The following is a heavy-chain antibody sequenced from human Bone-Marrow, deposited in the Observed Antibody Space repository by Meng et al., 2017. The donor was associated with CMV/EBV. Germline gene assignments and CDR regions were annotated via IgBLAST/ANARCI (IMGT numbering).Heavy chain of an antibody. Sequence: ASVKVSCKASGYTFTSYYMHWVRQALGQGLEWMGIINPSGGSTSYAQKFQGRVTMTRDTSTSTVYMELSSLRSEDTAVYYCARDRVMIVQKFSFDYWGQGTLVTVSS. CDR2: INPSGGST. J-gene: IGHJ4*02. CDR1: GYTFTSYY. CDR3: ARDRVMIVQKFSFDY. D-gene: IGHD3-22*01. V-gene: IGHV1-46*01.